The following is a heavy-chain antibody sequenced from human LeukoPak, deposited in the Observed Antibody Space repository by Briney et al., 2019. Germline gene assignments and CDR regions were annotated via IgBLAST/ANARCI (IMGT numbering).Heavy chain of an antibody. D-gene: IGHD3-22*01. CDR2: INPNSGGT. V-gene: IGHV1-2*02. Sequence: GASVKVSCKASGYTFTGYYMHWVRQAPGQGLEWMGWINPNSGGTNYAQKFQGRVTMTRDTSISTAYMELSRLRSDDTAVYYCARVKFDYYDSSGPSFDYWGQGTWSPSPQ. CDR3: ARVKFDYYDSSGPSFDY. J-gene: IGHJ4*02. CDR1: GYTFTGYY.